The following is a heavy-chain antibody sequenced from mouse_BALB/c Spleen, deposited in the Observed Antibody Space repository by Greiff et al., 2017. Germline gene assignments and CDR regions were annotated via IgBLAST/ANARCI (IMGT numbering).Heavy chain of an antibody. CDR1: GFNIKDYY. CDR3: NALYYGSSYDYFDY. Sequence: VQLQQSGAELVRSGASVKLSCTASGFNIKDYYMHWVKQRPEQGLEWIGWIDPENGDTEYAPKFQGKATMTADTSSNTAYLQLSSLTSEDTAVYFRNALYYGSSYDYFDYWGQGTTLTVSS. D-gene: IGHD1-1*01. J-gene: IGHJ2*01. V-gene: IGHV14-4*02. CDR2: IDPENGDT.